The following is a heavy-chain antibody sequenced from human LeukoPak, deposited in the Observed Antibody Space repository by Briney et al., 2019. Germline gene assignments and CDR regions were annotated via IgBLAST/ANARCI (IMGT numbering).Heavy chain of an antibody. CDR2: ISSSGSDI. CDR3: AMTFDY. J-gene: IGHJ4*02. CDR1: GFTFSAYR. Sequence: GGSLRLSCAASGFTFSAYRMNWVRQAPGKVLEWVSSISSSGSDIYYGDSVKGRFTISRDNAKNSLYLQMNSLRVDDTAVYYCAMTFDYWGQGTLVTVSS. V-gene: IGHV3-21*01.